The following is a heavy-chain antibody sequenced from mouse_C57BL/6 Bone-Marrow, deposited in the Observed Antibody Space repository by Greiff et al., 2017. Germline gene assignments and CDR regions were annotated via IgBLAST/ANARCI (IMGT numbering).Heavy chain of an antibody. CDR2: IWTGGGT. J-gene: IGHJ2*01. D-gene: IGHD1-3*01. V-gene: IGHV2-9-1*01. Sequence: VKLVESGPGLVAPSQSLSITCTVSGFSLTSYAISWVRQPPGKGLEWLGVIWTGGGTNYNSALISRLSISKDNSKSQVFLKMNRLQTDDTATYDCARDLPYCCDSGYYMDYWGQGTTLTVSS. CDR3: ARDLPYCCDSGYYMDY. CDR1: GFSLTSYA.